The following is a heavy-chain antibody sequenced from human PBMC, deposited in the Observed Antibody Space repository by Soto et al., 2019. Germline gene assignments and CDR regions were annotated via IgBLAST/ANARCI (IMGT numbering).Heavy chain of an antibody. V-gene: IGHV3-23*01. Sequence: GGSLRLSCAASGFTFSSYAMSWVRQAPGKGLEWVSAISGSGGSTYYADSVKGRFTISRDNSKNTLYLQMNSLRAEDTAVYYCAKVPPYCSGGSCYLQNFAYRGQGTLVTVSS. J-gene: IGHJ4*02. CDR3: AKVPPYCSGGSCYLQNFAY. D-gene: IGHD2-15*01. CDR2: ISGSGGST. CDR1: GFTFSSYA.